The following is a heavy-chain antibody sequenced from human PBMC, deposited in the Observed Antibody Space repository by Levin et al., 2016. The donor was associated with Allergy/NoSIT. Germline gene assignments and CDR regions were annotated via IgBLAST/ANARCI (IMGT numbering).Heavy chain of an antibody. CDR2: VNGADGLT. D-gene: IGHD1-7*01. V-gene: IGHV1-3*01. J-gene: IGHJ4*02. CDR3: VRNPSGTTTLDY. Sequence: WVRQAPGQGLEWMGWVNGADGLTQYMERFRGRVTFTRDTSTNTAYMELSSLRSEETAVYYCVRNPSGTTTLDYWGQGTLVTVSS.